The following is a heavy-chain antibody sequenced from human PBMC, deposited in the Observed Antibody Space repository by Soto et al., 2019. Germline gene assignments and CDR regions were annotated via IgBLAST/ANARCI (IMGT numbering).Heavy chain of an antibody. D-gene: IGHD6-19*01. CDR2: ISAYNGNT. CDR3: ARVGYSSGWAPGGY. CDR1: GYTFTSYG. V-gene: IGHV1-18*01. J-gene: IGHJ4*02. Sequence: ASVKVSCKASGYTFTSYGISWVRQAPGQGLEWMGWISAYNGNTNYAQKLQGRVTMNTDTSTSRAYMELRSLRSDDTAGYYCARVGYSSGWAPGGYWGQGTLVTVSS.